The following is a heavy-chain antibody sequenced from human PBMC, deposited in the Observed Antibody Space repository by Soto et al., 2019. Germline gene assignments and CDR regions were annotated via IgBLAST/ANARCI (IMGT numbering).Heavy chain of an antibody. CDR1: GGSVSGYY. V-gene: IGHV4-34*01. CDR2: INHSGKT. D-gene: IGHD6-13*01. Sequence: SETLSLTCAVYGGSVSGYYWSWIRQPPGKGLEWIGEINHSGKTNYNPSLKSRVTISVDTSKNQLFLNLSSVTAADTAMYYCARHHVRGRTIAGAAEFWGQGTLVTVSS. J-gene: IGHJ4*02. CDR3: ARHHVRGRTIAGAAEF.